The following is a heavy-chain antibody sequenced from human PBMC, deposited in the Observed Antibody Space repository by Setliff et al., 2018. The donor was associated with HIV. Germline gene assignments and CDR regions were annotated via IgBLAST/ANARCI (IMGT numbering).Heavy chain of an antibody. Sequence: SETLSLTCAVYGGSFSGYYWGWIRQPPGNGLEWIGSIYHTGSTYYKPSLKSRVTISVDTSKNQFSLRLSSVAAGDTAVYYCARSIVPVASGYYYFEYWGQGTLVTVSS. D-gene: IGHD3-3*01. J-gene: IGHJ4*02. CDR2: IYHTGST. CDR3: ARSIVPVASGYYYFEY. V-gene: IGHV4-34*01. CDR1: GGSFSGYY.